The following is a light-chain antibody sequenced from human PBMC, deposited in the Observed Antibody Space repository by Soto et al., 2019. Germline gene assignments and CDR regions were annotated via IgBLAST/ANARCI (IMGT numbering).Light chain of an antibody. V-gene: IGKV3D-20*02. CDR2: GAS. CDR1: QSVSSSY. CDR3: QQRRNWPPIT. Sequence: ELVLNQSPSTQSWSLRERATVPCRASQSVSSSYLAWYQQKPGQAPRLLIYGASSRATGIPDRFSGSGSGTDFTLTISSLEPEDFAVYYCQQRRNWPPITFGQGTRLEI. J-gene: IGKJ5*01.